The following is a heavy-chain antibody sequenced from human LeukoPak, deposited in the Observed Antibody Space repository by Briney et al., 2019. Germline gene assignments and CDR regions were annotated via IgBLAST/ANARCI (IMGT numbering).Heavy chain of an antibody. D-gene: IGHD2-2*01. CDR2: IIAIFGTA. V-gene: IGHV1-69*13. Sequence: SVKASCKASGGTFSSYTISWVRQAPGQGLEWMGGIIAIFGTANYAQKFQDRVTITADESRSTGYMELSSLRSEDTAVYYCARAGYCSSTSCIPDAFDIWGQGTMVTVSP. CDR3: ARAGYCSSTSCIPDAFDI. J-gene: IGHJ3*02. CDR1: GGTFSSYT.